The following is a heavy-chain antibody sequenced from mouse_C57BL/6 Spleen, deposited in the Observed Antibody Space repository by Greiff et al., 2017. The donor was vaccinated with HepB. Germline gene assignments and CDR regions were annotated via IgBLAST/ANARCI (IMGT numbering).Heavy chain of an antibody. CDR3: ARAIEDYYGSSYDYFDV. CDR1: GYAFTNYL. D-gene: IGHD1-1*01. CDR2: INPGSGGT. Sequence: QVQLQQSGAELVRPGTSVKVSCKASGYAFTNYLIEWVKQRPGQGLEWIGVINPGSGGTNYNEKFKGKATLTADKSSSTAYMQLSSLTSEDSAVYFCARAIEDYYGSSYDYFDVWGTGTTVTVSS. J-gene: IGHJ1*03. V-gene: IGHV1-54*01.